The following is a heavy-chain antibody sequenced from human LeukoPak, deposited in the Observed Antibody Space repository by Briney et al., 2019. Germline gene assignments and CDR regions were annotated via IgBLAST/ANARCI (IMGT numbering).Heavy chain of an antibody. CDR1: GGSFSGYY. CDR3: ARGRIHSRRFSYYMDV. V-gene: IGHV4-34*01. J-gene: IGHJ6*03. Sequence: SETLSLTCAVNGGSFSGYYWSWIRQPPGKGLEWIGEINHSGSTNYNPSLKSRVTISVDTSKNQFSLKLSSVTAADTAVYYCARGRIHSRRFSYYMDVWGKGTTVTVSS. CDR2: INHSGST. D-gene: IGHD2-15*01.